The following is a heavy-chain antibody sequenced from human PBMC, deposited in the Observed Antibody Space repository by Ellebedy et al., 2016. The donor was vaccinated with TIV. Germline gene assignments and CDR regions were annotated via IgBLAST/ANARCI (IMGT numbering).Heavy chain of an antibody. V-gene: IGHV3-48*02. D-gene: IGHD1-26*01. J-gene: IGHJ3*02. Sequence: GGSLRLSCAASGFTFSSYSMNWVCQAPGKGLEWVSYISSSSSTIYYADSVKGRFTISRDNAKNSLYLQMNSLRDEDTAVYYCTREGVGATIGGFGAFDIWGQGTMVTVSS. CDR3: TREGVGATIGGFGAFDI. CDR1: GFTFSSYS. CDR2: ISSSSSTI.